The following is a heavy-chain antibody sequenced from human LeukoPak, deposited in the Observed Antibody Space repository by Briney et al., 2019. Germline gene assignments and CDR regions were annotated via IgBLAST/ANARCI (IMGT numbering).Heavy chain of an antibody. CDR1: GGSISGYY. CDR2: IYYSGST. Sequence: SETLSLTCTVSGGSISGYYWSWIRQPPGKGLEWIGYIYYSGSTNYNPSLKSRVTISVDTSKNQFSLKLISVTAADTAVYYCARRFVGYDSSWGASDIWGQGTMVTVSS. V-gene: IGHV4-59*08. D-gene: IGHD6-13*01. CDR3: ARRFVGYDSSWGASDI. J-gene: IGHJ3*02.